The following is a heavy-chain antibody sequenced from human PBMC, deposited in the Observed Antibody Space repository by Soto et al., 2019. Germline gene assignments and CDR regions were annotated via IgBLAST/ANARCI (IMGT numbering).Heavy chain of an antibody. D-gene: IGHD1-26*01. V-gene: IGHV4-4*02. CDR1: GDSISSSKW. CDR2: IYYSGST. J-gene: IGHJ5*02. Sequence: SETLSLTCAVSGDSISSSKWWSWVRQPPGKGLEWIGYIYYSGSTNYNPSLKSRVTISVDTSKNQFSLKLSSVTAADTAVYYCARRRSGSFDWFDPWGQGTLVTVSS. CDR3: ARRRSGSFDWFDP.